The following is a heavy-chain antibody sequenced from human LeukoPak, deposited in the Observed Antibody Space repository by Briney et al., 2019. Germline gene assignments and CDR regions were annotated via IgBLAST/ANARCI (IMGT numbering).Heavy chain of an antibody. Sequence: SETLSLTCAVYGGSISTYYWSWIRQPAGKGLEWIGRIYTSGSTNYNPSLKSRVTMSVDTSKNQFSLKLSSVTAADTAVYYCAREVVIPYHFDYWGQGTLVTVSS. J-gene: IGHJ4*02. V-gene: IGHV4-4*07. CDR2: IYTSGST. D-gene: IGHD3-22*01. CDR1: GGSISTYY. CDR3: AREVVIPYHFDY.